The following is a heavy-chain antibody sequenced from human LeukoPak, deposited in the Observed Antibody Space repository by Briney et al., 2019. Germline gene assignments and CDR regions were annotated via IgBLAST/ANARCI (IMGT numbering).Heavy chain of an antibody. Sequence: PGGSLRLSCAASGFTFSSYDMHWVRQAPGKGLEWVSAIGTAGDTYYPGSVKGRFTISRENAKNSLYLQMNSLRAGDTAVYYCARGRRYCSSTSCSYYFDYWGQGTLVTVSS. V-gene: IGHV3-13*01. CDR2: IGTAGDT. J-gene: IGHJ4*02. CDR1: GFTFSSYD. D-gene: IGHD2-2*01. CDR3: ARGRRYCSSTSCSYYFDY.